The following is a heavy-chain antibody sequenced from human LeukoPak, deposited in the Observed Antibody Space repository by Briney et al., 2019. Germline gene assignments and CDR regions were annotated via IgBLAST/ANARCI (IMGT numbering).Heavy chain of an antibody. CDR2: ISAYNGNT. J-gene: IGHJ4*02. CDR3: ARLLIQYYDFWSGYLDY. D-gene: IGHD3-3*01. V-gene: IGHV1-18*01. CDR1: GYTFTSYG. Sequence: ASVKVSCKASGYTFTSYGISWVQQAPGQGLEWMGWISAYNGNTNYAQKLQGRVTMTTDTSTSTAYVELRSLRSDDTAVYYCARLLIQYYDFWSGYLDYWGQGTLVTVSS.